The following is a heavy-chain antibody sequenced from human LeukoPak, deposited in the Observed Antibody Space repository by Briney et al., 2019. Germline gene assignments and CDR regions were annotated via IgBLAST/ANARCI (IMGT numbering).Heavy chain of an antibody. Sequence: SETLSLTCTVSGYSISSGYYWGWIRQPPGKGLEWIGSIYHSGSTYYNPSLKSRVTISVDTSKNQFSLKLSSVTAADTAVYYCARVFLPFKGIMARGVQYNWFDPWGQGTLVTVSS. D-gene: IGHD3-10*01. CDR1: GYSISSGYY. CDR2: IYHSGST. CDR3: ARVFLPFKGIMARGVQYNWFDP. J-gene: IGHJ5*02. V-gene: IGHV4-38-2*02.